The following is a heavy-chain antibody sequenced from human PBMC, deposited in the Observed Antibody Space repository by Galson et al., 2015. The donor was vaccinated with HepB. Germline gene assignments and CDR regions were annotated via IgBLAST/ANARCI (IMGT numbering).Heavy chain of an antibody. D-gene: IGHD6-19*01. V-gene: IGHV3-30*18. CDR1: GFPFSNYG. CDR2: ISYDGSNK. J-gene: IGHJ4*02. CDR3: AKDPYLYSALAGTMAGFDY. Sequence: SLRLSCAASGFPFSNYGMHWVRQAPGKGLEWVAVISYDGSNKYYADSVKGRFTISRDNSKNTLYLQMNSLRAEDTALYYCAKDPYLYSALAGTMAGFDYWGQGTLATVSS.